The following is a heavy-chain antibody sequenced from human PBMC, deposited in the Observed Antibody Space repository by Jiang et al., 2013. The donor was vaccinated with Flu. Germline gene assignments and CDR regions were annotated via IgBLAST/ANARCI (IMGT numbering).Heavy chain of an antibody. J-gene: IGHJ5*02. CDR1: GGSISSYY. CDR3: ARLEQQLVLGYNWFDP. V-gene: IGHV4-59*08. D-gene: IGHD6-13*01. Sequence: SGPGLVKPSETLSLTCTVSGGSISSYYWSWIRQPPGKGLEWIGYIYYSGSTNYNPSLKSRVTISVDTSKNQFSLKLSSVTAADTAVYYCARLEQQLVLGYNWFDPWGQGTLVTVSS. CDR2: IYYSGST.